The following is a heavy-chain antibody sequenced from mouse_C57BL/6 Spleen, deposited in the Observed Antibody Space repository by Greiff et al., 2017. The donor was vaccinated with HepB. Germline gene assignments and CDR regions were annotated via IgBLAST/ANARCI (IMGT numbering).Heavy chain of an antibody. J-gene: IGHJ3*01. CDR1: GYTFTSYG. V-gene: IGHV1-81*01. CDR3: ARYGNYETY. D-gene: IGHD2-1*01. Sequence: QVQLKQSGAELARPGASVKLSCKASGYTFTSYGISWVKQRTGQGLEWIGEIYPRSGNTYYNEKFKGKATLTADKSSSTAYIELRSLTSEDSAVYFCARYGNYETYWGQGTLVTVSA. CDR2: IYPRSGNT.